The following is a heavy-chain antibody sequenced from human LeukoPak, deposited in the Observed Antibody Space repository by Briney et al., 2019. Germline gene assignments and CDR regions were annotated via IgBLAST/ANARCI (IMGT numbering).Heavy chain of an antibody. Sequence: ASVKVSCKASGYTFTGYYMHWVRQAHGQGLEWMGWINPNSGGTNYAQKFQGRVTMTRDTSISTAYMELSRLRSDDTAVYYCARVGSIDGIPRAYFDYWGQGTLVTVSS. CDR2: INPNSGGT. D-gene: IGHD3-10*01. J-gene: IGHJ4*02. V-gene: IGHV1-2*02. CDR1: GYTFTGYY. CDR3: ARVGSIDGIPRAYFDY.